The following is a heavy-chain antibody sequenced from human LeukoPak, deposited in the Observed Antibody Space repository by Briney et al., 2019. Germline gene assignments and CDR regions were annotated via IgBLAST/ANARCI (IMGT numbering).Heavy chain of an antibody. D-gene: IGHD3-10*01. CDR1: GFTFSSYG. CDR3: AKDGDRGEYYYYYYMDV. V-gene: IGHV3-33*06. CDR2: IWYDGSNK. J-gene: IGHJ6*03. Sequence: GGSLRLSCAASGFTFSSYGMHWVRQAPGKGLEWLAVIWYDGSNKYYVDSVKGRFTISRDDSKNTLYLQMNSLRAEDTAVYYCAKDGDRGEYYYYYYMDVWGKGTTVTVSS.